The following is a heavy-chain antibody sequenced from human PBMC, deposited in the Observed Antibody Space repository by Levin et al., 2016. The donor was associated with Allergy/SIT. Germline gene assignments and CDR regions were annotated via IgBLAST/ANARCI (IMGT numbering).Heavy chain of an antibody. CDR3: VRHLLGYCIGGSCYPEYFQH. J-gene: IGHJ1*01. CDR1: GGSISGSPISKGGYY. Sequence: SETLSLTCTVSGGSISGSPISKGGYYWSWIRQHPGTGLEWIGYSHHSGYSYYNPSLKGRATISVDTSKNQFSLRVTSVTAADTAVYYCVRHLLGYCIGGSCYPEYFQHWGQGILVTVSS. V-gene: IGHV4-31*03. D-gene: IGHD2-15*01. CDR2: SHHSGYS.